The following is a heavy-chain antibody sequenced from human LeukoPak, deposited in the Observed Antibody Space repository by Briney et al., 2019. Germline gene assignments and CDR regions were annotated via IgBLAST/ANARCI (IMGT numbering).Heavy chain of an antibody. J-gene: IGHJ4*02. CDR1: GGSISSGGCY. CDR2: IYYSGST. D-gene: IGHD2-2*01. Sequence: KASETLSLTCTVSGGSISSGGCYWSWIRQHPGKGLEWIGYIYYSGSTYYNPSLKSRVTISVDTSKNQFSLKLSSVTAADTAVYYCARLLDIVVVPAATYYFDYWGQGTLVTVSS. CDR3: ARLLDIVVVPAATYYFDY. V-gene: IGHV4-31*03.